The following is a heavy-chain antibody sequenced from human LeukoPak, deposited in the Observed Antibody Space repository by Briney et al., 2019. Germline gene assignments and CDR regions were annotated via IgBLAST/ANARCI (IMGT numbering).Heavy chain of an antibody. CDR2: ISWNSGSI. CDR3: AKAPMSRTGYYYGMDV. V-gene: IGHV3-9*01. Sequence: GRSLRLSCAASGFTFDDYAMHWVRQAPGKGLEWVSGISWNSGSIGYADSVKGRFTISSDNAKNSLYLQMNSLRAEDTALYYCAKAPMSRTGYYYGMDVWGQGTTVTVSS. J-gene: IGHJ6*02. D-gene: IGHD3-10*02. CDR1: GFTFDDYA.